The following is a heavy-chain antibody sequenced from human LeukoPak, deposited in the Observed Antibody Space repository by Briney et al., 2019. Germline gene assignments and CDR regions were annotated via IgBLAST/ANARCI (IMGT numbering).Heavy chain of an antibody. J-gene: IGHJ4*02. CDR1: GYTFTSYH. D-gene: IGHD6-13*01. CDR2: INPSGGST. Sequence: ASVTVSRKSSGYTFTSYHMHRVRQAPGQGLEWMGIINPSGGSTSYAQKFQGRVTMTRDMSTSTVYMELSSLRSEDTAVYSCARVAYSSSWYALGYWGQGTLVTVSS. V-gene: IGHV1-46*01. CDR3: ARVAYSSSWYALGY.